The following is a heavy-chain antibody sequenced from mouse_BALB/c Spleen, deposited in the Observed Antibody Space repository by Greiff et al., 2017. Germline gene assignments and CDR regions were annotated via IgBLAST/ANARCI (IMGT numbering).Heavy chain of an antibody. Sequence: EVQGVESGGGLVQPGGSLRLSCATSGFTFTDYYMSWVRQPPGKALEWLGFIRNKANGYTTEYSASVKGRFTISRDNSQSILYLQMNTLRAEDSATYYCARSPPNYYGSSSPFAYWGQGTLVTVSA. D-gene: IGHD1-1*01. CDR1: GFTFTDYY. V-gene: IGHV7-3*02. J-gene: IGHJ3*01. CDR2: IRNKANGYTT. CDR3: ARSPPNYYGSSSPFAY.